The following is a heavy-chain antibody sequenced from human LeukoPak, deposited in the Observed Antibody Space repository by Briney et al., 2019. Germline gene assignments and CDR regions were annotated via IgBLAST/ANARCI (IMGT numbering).Heavy chain of an antibody. D-gene: IGHD5-12*01. CDR3: ARAGYSGYDYYYYYYGMDV. V-gene: IGHV3-74*01. CDR2: INSDGSST. Sequence: PGGSLRLSCAASGFTFSSYWMHWVRQAPGKGLVWVSRINSDGSSTSYADSVKGRFTISRDSAKNTLYLQMNSLRAEDTAVYYCARAGYSGYDYYYYYYGMDVWGQGTTVTVSS. J-gene: IGHJ6*02. CDR1: GFTFSSYW.